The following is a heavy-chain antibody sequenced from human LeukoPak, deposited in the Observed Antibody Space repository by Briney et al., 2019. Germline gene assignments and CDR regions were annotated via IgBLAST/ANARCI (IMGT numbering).Heavy chain of an antibody. CDR2: IYYSGST. D-gene: IGHD6-13*01. V-gene: IGHV4-59*01. J-gene: IGHJ3*02. CDR1: GGSISSYY. CDR3: AREDAAAGTDAFDI. Sequence: SETLSLTCTVSGGSISSYYWNWIRQPPGKGLEWIGYIYYSGSTNYNPSLKSRVTISVDTSKNQFSLKLSSVTAADTAVYYCAREDAAAGTDAFDIWGQGTMVTVSS.